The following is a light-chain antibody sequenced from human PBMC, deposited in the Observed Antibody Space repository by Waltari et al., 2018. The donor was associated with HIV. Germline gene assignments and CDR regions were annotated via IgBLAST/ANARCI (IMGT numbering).Light chain of an antibody. V-gene: IGLV1-44*01. CDR2: SNN. CDR3: AAWDDSLNGPV. CDR1: SSNIGSNS. J-gene: IGLJ2*01. Sequence: QSVLTQSPSASGTPGQRVIISCSGSSSNIGSNSVNWYQQLPGTAPNLLSYSNNERPSGVPDRFSGSRSGTSASLAISGLQSEDEADYHCAAWDDSLNGPVVGGGTKLTVL.